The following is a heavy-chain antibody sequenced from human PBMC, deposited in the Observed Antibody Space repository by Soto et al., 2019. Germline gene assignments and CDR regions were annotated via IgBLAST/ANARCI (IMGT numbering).Heavy chain of an antibody. Sequence: PSETLSLTCTVSGASITGSFFRSWIRQPAGKGLEWIGRFYLSGTTNYNPSLRSRVTMSADVSKNQFSLRLTSVTAADTALYYCARGMTPPGAPAWYYFDSWGQGTLVTVSS. CDR2: FYLSGTT. J-gene: IGHJ4*02. CDR1: GASITGSFF. CDR3: ARGMTPPGAPAWYYFDS. V-gene: IGHV4-4*07. D-gene: IGHD2-8*02.